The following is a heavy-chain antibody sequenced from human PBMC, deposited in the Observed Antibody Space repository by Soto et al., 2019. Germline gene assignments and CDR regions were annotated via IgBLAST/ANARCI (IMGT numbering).Heavy chain of an antibody. J-gene: IGHJ5*02. Sequence: ASVKVSCKASGYTFTSYAMHWVRQAPGQRLERMGWINAGDGNTKYSQRFQGRVTITKDTFASTAYMELSSLRSEDTAVYYCATVFSARWSGSYYVYWFDPWGQGTLVTVSS. D-gene: IGHD1-26*01. V-gene: IGHV1-3*01. CDR3: ATVFSARWSGSYYVYWFDP. CDR2: INAGDGNT. CDR1: GYTFTSYA.